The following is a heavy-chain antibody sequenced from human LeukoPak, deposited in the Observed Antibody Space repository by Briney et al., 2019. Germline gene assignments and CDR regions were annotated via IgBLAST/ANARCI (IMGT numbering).Heavy chain of an antibody. V-gene: IGHV3-30*02. Sequence: GVSLRLSCASSGFTFSIYGMHWVRQAPGKGLEGVAFIRYDGSNKYYADSVKRRFTISRDNSKNTLYLQMNSRRAEDTAVYYCAKDAPTYSSSWYGVLWYWGQGTLVTVSS. D-gene: IGHD6-13*01. CDR2: IRYDGSNK. CDR3: AKDAPTYSSSWYGVLWY. J-gene: IGHJ4*02. CDR1: GFTFSIYG.